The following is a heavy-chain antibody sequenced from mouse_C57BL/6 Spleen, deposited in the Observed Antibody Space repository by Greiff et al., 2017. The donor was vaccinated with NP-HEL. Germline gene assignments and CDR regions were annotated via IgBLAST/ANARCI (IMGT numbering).Heavy chain of an antibody. J-gene: IGHJ3*01. CDR3: ARSPLLLRGGGFAY. CDR2: IIPSNGGT. V-gene: IGHV1-53*01. Sequence: QVQLQQPGTELVKPGASVKLSCKASGSTFTSYWMHWLKQRPGQGLEWIGNIIPSNGGTNYNEKFKSKATLTVDKSSSTAYMQLSSLTPEDSAVYYCARSPLLLRGGGFAYWGQGTLVTVSA. D-gene: IGHD1-1*01. CDR1: GSTFTSYW.